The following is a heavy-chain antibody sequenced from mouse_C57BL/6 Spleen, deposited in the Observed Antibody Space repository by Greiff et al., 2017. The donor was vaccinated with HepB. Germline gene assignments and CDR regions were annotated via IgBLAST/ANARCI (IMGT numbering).Heavy chain of an antibody. Sequence: QVQLQQPGAELVKPGASVKMSCKASGYTFTSYWITWVKQRPGQGLEWIGDIYPGSGSTNYNGKFKSKATLTVDTSSSTAYMQLSSLTSEDSAVYYCAREGGDSFPFFAYWGQGTLVTVSA. CDR1: GYTFTSYW. CDR2: IYPGSGST. J-gene: IGHJ3*01. CDR3: AREGGDSFPFFAY. D-gene: IGHD3-3*01. V-gene: IGHV1-55*01.